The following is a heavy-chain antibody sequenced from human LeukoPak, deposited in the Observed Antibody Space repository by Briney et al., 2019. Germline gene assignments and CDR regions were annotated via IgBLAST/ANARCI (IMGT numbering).Heavy chain of an antibody. J-gene: IGHJ4*02. Sequence: GGSLRLSCAASGFTFSSYEMNWVRQAPGKGLEWVSYISSSGSTIYYADSVKGRFTISRDNAKNSLYLQMNSLRAEGTAVYYCARATYYDILTGLDYWGQGTLVTVSS. CDR3: ARATYYDILTGLDY. V-gene: IGHV3-48*03. CDR1: GFTFSSYE. D-gene: IGHD3-9*01. CDR2: ISSSGSTI.